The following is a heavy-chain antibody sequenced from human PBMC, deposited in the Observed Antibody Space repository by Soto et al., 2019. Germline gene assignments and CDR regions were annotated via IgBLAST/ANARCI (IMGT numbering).Heavy chain of an antibody. CDR2: IYDSGSA. J-gene: IGHJ6*03. Sequence: QVQLQESGPGLVKPSQTLSLTCIVSGDSISRGGYFWTWIRQHPGKGLEWIGYIYDSGSAFYNPSSTSRITVSVDSSKYQFSLYQRSVTAADTAVFYCARCILRSNHYMDVWGKGTAVAVSS. V-gene: IGHV4-31*03. CDR3: ARCILRSNHYMDV. D-gene: IGHD5-12*01. CDR1: GDSISRGGYF.